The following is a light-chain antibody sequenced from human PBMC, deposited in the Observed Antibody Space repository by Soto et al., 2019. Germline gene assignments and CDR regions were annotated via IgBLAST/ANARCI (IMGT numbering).Light chain of an antibody. CDR1: QSIMTW. CDR2: KAS. CDR3: QQYYTYWT. V-gene: IGKV1-5*03. Sequence: DIQMTQSPSTLSASVGDRVTITCRASQSIMTWLAWYQQKPGKVPKVLIYKASTLESGVPSRFSGSGSGTEFTLTISSLQPDDFATYYCQQYYTYWTFGQGTKVDIK. J-gene: IGKJ1*01.